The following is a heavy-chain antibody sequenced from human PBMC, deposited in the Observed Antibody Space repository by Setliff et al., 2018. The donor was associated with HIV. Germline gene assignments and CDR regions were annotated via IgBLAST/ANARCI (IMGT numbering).Heavy chain of an antibody. CDR2: IYTSGST. Sequence: PSETLSLTCTVSGGSISSGSYFWTWIRQPAGKGLEWIGRIYTSGSTNYNPSLKSRVTISVDTSKNQFSLKLSSVTAADTAVYYCAKGGVGYSTGWYSLAFDIWGQGTMVTVSS. J-gene: IGHJ3*02. CDR1: GGSISSGSYF. D-gene: IGHD6-19*01. V-gene: IGHV4-61*02. CDR3: AKGGVGYSTGWYSLAFDI.